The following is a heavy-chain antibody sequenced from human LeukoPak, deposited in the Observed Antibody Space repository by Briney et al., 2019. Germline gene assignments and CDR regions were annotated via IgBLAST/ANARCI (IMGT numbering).Heavy chain of an antibody. V-gene: IGHV3-11*01. CDR2: ISSSGSTI. D-gene: IGHD2-2*01. CDR3: ARDPSYASGLFDP. J-gene: IGHJ5*02. Sequence: PGGSLRLSCGASGFTFSDYYMSWIRQAPGKGLEWVSYISSSGSTIYYADSVKGRFTISRDNAKNSLYLQMNSLRAEDTAVYYCARDPSYASGLFDPWGQGTLVTVSS. CDR1: GFTFSDYY.